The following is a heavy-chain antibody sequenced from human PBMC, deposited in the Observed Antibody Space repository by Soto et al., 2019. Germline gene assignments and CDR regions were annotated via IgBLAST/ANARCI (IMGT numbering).Heavy chain of an antibody. CDR3: ASGQGQNGHDTRFAY. V-gene: IGHV3-30*03. D-gene: IGHD5-12*01. Sequence: QMQLVESGGGVVQPGMSLRLSCAVSGVTFTNHGIHWVRQAPGKGLEWVADISYNGSNKWYGDSVKGRVFISRDNFGDTAYLQLNGLRPEDTAVYYCASGQGQNGHDTRFAYLGQGPLVTVSS. CDR2: ISYNGSNK. CDR1: GVTFTNHG. J-gene: IGHJ4*02.